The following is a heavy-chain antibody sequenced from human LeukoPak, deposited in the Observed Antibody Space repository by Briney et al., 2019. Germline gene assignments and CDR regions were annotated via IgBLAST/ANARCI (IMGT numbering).Heavy chain of an antibody. J-gene: IGHJ1*01. D-gene: IGHD4-17*01. V-gene: IGHV3-30*18. CDR2: ISFDGSNQ. Sequence: PGGSLRLSCAASGFTFSSFGMHWVRQAPGQGLEWVAVISFDGSNQYYADSVKGRFTIYRDNFKNTVYLQMNSLRAEETAVYHCAKSHPPTVTTEEGEYLQHWGQGTLVTVSS. CDR1: GFTFSSFG. CDR3: AKSHPPTVTTEEGEYLQH.